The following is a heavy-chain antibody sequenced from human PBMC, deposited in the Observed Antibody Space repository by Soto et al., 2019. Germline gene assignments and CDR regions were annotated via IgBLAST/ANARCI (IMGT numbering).Heavy chain of an antibody. J-gene: IGHJ4*02. CDR3: ARVGIGSDSWSSFYPYFDY. D-gene: IGHD3-3*01. CDR1: GYTFTSYA. CDR2: INAGNGNT. Sequence: GASVKVSCKASGYTFTSYAMHWVRQAPGQRLEWMGWINAGNGNTKYSQKFQGRVTITRDTSASTAYMELSSLRSEDTSLYYCARVGIGSDSWSSFYPYFDYWGQGTQVTVSS. V-gene: IGHV1-3*01.